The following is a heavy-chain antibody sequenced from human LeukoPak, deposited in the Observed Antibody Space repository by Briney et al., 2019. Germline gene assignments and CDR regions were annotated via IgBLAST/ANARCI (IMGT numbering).Heavy chain of an antibody. Sequence: GASVKVSCKASGYTFTSYGISWVRQAPGQGLEWMGWISAYNGNTNYAQELQGRVTMTTDTSTSTAYMELRSLRSDDTAVYYCARGNLYYYDSSGYHNWFDPWGQGTLVTVSS. CDR3: ARGNLYYYDSSGYHNWFDP. D-gene: IGHD3-22*01. CDR1: GYTFTSYG. J-gene: IGHJ5*02. CDR2: ISAYNGNT. V-gene: IGHV1-18*01.